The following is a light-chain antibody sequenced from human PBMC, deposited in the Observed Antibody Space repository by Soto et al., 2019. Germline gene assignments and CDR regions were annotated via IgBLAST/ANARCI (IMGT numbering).Light chain of an antibody. J-gene: IGLJ3*02. CDR2: DVS. Sequence: QSALTQPASVSGSPGQSITISCTGTSSDVGGNKYVSWYQLHPGKAPKRMIYDVSSRPSGVSNRFSGSKSDNTASLTISGLQAEDEADYYCGSYTGSSTSWVFGGGTKLTVL. CDR3: GSYTGSSTSWV. V-gene: IGLV2-14*03. CDR1: SSDVGGNKY.